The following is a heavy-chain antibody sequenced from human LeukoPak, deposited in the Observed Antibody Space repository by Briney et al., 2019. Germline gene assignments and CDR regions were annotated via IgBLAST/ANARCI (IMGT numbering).Heavy chain of an antibody. J-gene: IGHJ4*02. Sequence: GRSLRLSCAASGFTFSSYAMHWVRQAPGKGLEWVAVISYDGSNKYYADSVKGRFTISRDNSKNTLYLQMNSLRAEDTAVYYCARVVGFGELLAYFDYWGQGTLVTVSS. CDR2: ISYDGSNK. CDR3: ARVVGFGELLAYFDY. D-gene: IGHD3-10*01. V-gene: IGHV3-30-3*01. CDR1: GFTFSSYA.